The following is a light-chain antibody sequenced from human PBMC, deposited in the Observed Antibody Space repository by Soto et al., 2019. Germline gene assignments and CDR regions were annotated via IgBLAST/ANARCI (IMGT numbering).Light chain of an antibody. V-gene: IGLV1-51*01. CDR1: SSNIGNNY. CDR3: GTWDDSLSGVV. Sequence: QSVLTQPPSVSAAPGQKVTISCSGSSSNIGNNYVYWYQQVPGTAHKLLIYDSEQRPSGIPDRFSGSKSGTSATLGITRLQTGDEADYYCGTWDDSLSGVVFGGGTKLTVL. J-gene: IGLJ3*02. CDR2: DSE.